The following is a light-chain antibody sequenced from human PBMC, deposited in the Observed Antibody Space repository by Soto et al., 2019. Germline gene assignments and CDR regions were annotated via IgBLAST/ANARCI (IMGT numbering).Light chain of an antibody. CDR2: GAS. Sequence: EIVLTQSPGTLSLSPGERATLSCRASQSVSSSYLAWYQQKPGQAPRLLIYGASSRATGIPDRFSGSGSRTDFTLTISRLESEDFAVYYCQQYGSSPPYTFGEGTRVEIK. CDR1: QSVSSSY. J-gene: IGKJ2*01. CDR3: QQYGSSPPYT. V-gene: IGKV3-20*01.